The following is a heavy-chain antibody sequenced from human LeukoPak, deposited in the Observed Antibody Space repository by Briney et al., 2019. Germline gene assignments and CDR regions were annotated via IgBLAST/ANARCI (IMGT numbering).Heavy chain of an antibody. D-gene: IGHD3-10*01. CDR1: GGSCSGYY. CDR2: INHSGST. V-gene: IGHV4-34*01. Sequence: PSETLSLTCAVYGGSCSGYYWSWIRQPPGKGLKWIGEINHSGSTNYNPSLKSRVTISVDTSKNQFSLKLSSVTAADTAVYYCARAFLSMVRGVYYFDYWGQGTLVTVSS. CDR3: ARAFLSMVRGVYYFDY. J-gene: IGHJ4*02.